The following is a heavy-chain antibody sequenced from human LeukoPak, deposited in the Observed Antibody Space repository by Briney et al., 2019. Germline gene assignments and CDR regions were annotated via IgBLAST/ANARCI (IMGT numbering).Heavy chain of an antibody. D-gene: IGHD3-10*01. J-gene: IGHJ5*02. CDR3: ARGPTSRFEELFRVNWFDP. CDR1: GYTFTSYG. Sequence: GASVKVSCKASGYTFTSYGISWVRQAPGQGLEWMGWISAYNGNTNYAQKLQGRVTMTTDTSTSTAYMELSSLRSEDTAVYYCARGPTSRFEELFRVNWFDPWGQGTLVTVSS. CDR2: ISAYNGNT. V-gene: IGHV1-18*01.